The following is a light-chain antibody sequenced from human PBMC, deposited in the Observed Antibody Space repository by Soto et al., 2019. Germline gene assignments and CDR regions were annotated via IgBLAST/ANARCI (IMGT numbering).Light chain of an antibody. V-gene: IGKV3-11*01. J-gene: IGKJ5*01. Sequence: EIVLTQSPATLSLSPGERATLSCRASQSVSSYLAWYQQKPGQAPRLLIYDASNWATGIPARFSGSGSGTDFAPTISSLEPEDFAVYYCQQRSNWPRLVTFGQGTRLEIK. CDR1: QSVSSY. CDR2: DAS. CDR3: QQRSNWPRLVT.